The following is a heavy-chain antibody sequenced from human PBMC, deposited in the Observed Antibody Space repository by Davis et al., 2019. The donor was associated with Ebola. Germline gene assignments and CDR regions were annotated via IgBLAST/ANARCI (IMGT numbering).Heavy chain of an antibody. V-gene: IGHV4-34*01. D-gene: IGHD2-2*01. CDR1: GGSFSGYY. J-gene: IGHJ6*02. Sequence: SETLSLTCAVYGGSFSGYYWSWIRQPPGKGLEWFGEINHSGSTNYNPSLKSRVTISVDTSKNQFSLKLSSVTAADTAVYYCARGSSTSCYDTICYYYGMDVWGQGTTVTVSS. CDR2: INHSGST. CDR3: ARGSSTSCYDTICYYYGMDV.